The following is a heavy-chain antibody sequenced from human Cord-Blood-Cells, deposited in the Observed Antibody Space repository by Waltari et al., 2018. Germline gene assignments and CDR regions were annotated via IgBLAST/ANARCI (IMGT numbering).Heavy chain of an antibody. CDR1: GFTLITSG. V-gene: IGHV3-30*02. D-gene: IGHD6-13*01. CDR2: IRSDGSNN. CDR3: ATYSASRGCNY. Sequence: QVQLVESGGGVVQPGESLRLSCAASGFTLITSGLHWVRQAPGKGVEWVAYIRSDGSNNNYADSVKGRFNISRDNSKNTLYLQMNSLRAEDTAVYYCATYSASRGCNYWGQGTLVTVSS. J-gene: IGHJ4*02.